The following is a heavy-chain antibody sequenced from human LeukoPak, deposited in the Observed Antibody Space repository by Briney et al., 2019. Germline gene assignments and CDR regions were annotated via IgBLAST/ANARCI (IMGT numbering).Heavy chain of an antibody. Sequence: SETLSLTCTVSGGSISSYYWSWIRQPPGKGLEWIGYIYYNGFTYYNPSLKSRVTISVDTSKNQFSLEVSSVTAADTAVYYCARGGTWYYAFDYWGQGTLATVSS. CDR2: IYYNGFT. CDR3: ARGGTWYYAFDY. CDR1: GGSISSYY. D-gene: IGHD2-15*01. V-gene: IGHV4-59*06. J-gene: IGHJ4*02.